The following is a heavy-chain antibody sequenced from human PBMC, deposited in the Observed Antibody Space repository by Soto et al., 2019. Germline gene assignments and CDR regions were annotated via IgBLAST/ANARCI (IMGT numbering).Heavy chain of an antibody. Sequence: VQLVESGGGVVQPGRSLRLSCAASGFTFSSYGMHWVRQAPGKGLEWVAVIWYDGSNKYYADSVKGRFTISRDNSKNTLYLQMNSLRAEDTAVYYCARDGGETGTSGWFDPWGQGTLVTVSS. CDR3: ARDGGETGTSGWFDP. V-gene: IGHV3-33*01. CDR2: IWYDGSNK. D-gene: IGHD1-7*01. CDR1: GFTFSSYG. J-gene: IGHJ5*02.